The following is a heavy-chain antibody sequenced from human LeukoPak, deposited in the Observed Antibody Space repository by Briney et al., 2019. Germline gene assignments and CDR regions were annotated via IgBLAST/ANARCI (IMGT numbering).Heavy chain of an antibody. Sequence: GGSLRLSCAASGFTFSSYAMSWVRQAPGKGLEWVSSVSGSGGSTYYADSVKGRFTISRDNSKNTLYLQMNSLRAEDTAVYYCAKGSLYYYDSGGYQYFDYWGQGTLVTVSS. D-gene: IGHD3-22*01. CDR1: GFTFSSYA. V-gene: IGHV3-23*01. J-gene: IGHJ4*02. CDR2: VSGSGGST. CDR3: AKGSLYYYDSGGYQYFDY.